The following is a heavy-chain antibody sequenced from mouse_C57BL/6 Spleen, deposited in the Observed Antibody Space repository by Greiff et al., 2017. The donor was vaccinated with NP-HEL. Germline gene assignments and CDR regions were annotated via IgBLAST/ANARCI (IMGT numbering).Heavy chain of an antibody. V-gene: IGHV5-4*03. CDR3: ARSGDY. CDR2: ISDGGSYT. J-gene: IGHJ2*01. CDR1: GFTFSSYA. D-gene: IGHD4-1*01. Sequence: EVKVVESGGGLVKPGGSLKLSCAASGFTFSSYAMSWVRQTPEKRLEWVATISDGGSYTYYPDNVKGRFTISRDNAKNNLYLQMSHLKSEDTAMYYCARSGDYWGQGTTLTVSS.